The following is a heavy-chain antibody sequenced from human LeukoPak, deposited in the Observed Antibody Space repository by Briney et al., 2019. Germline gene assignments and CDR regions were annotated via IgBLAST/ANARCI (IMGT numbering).Heavy chain of an antibody. V-gene: IGHV4-61*01. CDR2: IYYSGST. CDR3: ARVGGGNYYYYGMDV. D-gene: IGHD2-15*01. J-gene: IGHJ6*02. CDR1: GGSVRSNSYY. Sequence: NPSETLSLTCTVSGGSVRSNSYYWSWVRQPPGKGLEWIGYIYYSGSTNCNPSLKSRVTISVDTSKNQFSLRLSSVTAGDTAVYYCARVGGGNYYYYGMDVWGQGTTVTVSS.